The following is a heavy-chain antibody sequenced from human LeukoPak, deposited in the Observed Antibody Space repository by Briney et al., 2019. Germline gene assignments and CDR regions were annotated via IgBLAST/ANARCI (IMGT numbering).Heavy chain of an antibody. V-gene: IGHV3-15*01. CDR3: TTDAGYSSRWYNY. CDR1: RFTFSNAY. D-gene: IGHD6-13*01. Sequence: GGSLRLSCAASRFTFSNAYMCWGRQAPGRGLEWVGRIKSKIDGGTTDYAAPVKGRFTISRDDSRNTLYLQMNSLKVEDTAVYYCTTDAGYSSRWYNYWGQGTLVTVSS. J-gene: IGHJ4*02. CDR2: IKSKIDGGTT.